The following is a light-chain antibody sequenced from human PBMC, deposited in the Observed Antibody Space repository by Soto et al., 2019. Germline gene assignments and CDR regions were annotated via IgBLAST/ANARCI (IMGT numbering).Light chain of an antibody. J-gene: IGKJ5*01. CDR1: QRISRW. CDR3: QQYHSYPVT. V-gene: IGKV1-5*01. CDR2: DAS. Sequence: DIQMTQSPSTLSASVGDRVTITCRASQRISRWLAWYQQKPGKAPELLIYDASSLETEVTSRFSGSGSGTEFSLTLSLLQPDAFATYYCQQYHSYPVTFGQGTRLEIK.